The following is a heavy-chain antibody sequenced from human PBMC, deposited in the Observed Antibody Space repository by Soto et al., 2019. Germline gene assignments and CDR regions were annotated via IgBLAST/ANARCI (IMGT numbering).Heavy chain of an antibody. CDR2: IYPGDSDT. CDR3: ARRPSLIVGATTKAFDL. CDR1: GCSFTSYW. Sequence: GESLKNSWKGSGCSFTSYWIGRVRQMPGKGLEWMGIIYPGDSDTRYSPSFQGRVTISADKSITTAYLQWSSLKASDTAMYYCARRPSLIVGATTKAFDLWGQGTMVTVS. D-gene: IGHD1-26*01. J-gene: IGHJ3*01. V-gene: IGHV5-51*01.